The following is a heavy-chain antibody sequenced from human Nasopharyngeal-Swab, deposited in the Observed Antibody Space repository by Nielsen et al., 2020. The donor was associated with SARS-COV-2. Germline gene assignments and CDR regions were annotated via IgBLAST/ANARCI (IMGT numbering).Heavy chain of an antibody. CDR2: IIPVLGIA. J-gene: IGHJ4*02. CDR3: ARRGPGYSYGYFDY. D-gene: IGHD5-18*01. Sequence: SVKVSCKASGGTFSSYAISWVRQAPGQGLEWMGGIIPVLGIANYAQKFQGRVTITADKSTSTAYMELSSLRSEDTAVYYCARRGPGYSYGYFDYWGQGTLVTVSS. V-gene: IGHV1-69*10. CDR1: GGTFSSYA.